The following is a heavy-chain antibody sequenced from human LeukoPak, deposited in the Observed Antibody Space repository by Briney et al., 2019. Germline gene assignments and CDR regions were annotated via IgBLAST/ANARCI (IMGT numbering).Heavy chain of an antibody. CDR3: AKEALPTSYYYYYMDV. V-gene: IGHV3-23*01. CDR1: GFAFTGSY. Sequence: GGSLRLSCAASGFAFTGSYMIWIRQAPGKGLEWVSTFSGSGGGGATSYADSVKGRFTVSRDNSKNTLYLLMNSLRAEDTAVYYCAKEALPTSYYYYYMDVWGKGTTVTVS. D-gene: IGHD1-26*01. J-gene: IGHJ6*03. CDR2: FSGSGGGGAT.